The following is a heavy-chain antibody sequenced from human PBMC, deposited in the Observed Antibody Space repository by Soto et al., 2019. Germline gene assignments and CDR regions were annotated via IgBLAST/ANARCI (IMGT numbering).Heavy chain of an antibody. J-gene: IGHJ6*02. V-gene: IGHV1-3*05. D-gene: IGHD2-2*01. CDR3: ARDCITTSCYSGYYYYGMDV. Sequence: QVHLVQSGAEEKKPGASVKVSCKASGYTFTTYAVHWVRQAPGQRPEWMGWFNAGNGNTKYSQQFQGRVTITMDTSETTAYMELSSLRSEDTAVYYCARDCITTSCYSGYYYYGMDVWGQGNKVTVSS. CDR1: GYTFTTYA. CDR2: FNAGNGNT.